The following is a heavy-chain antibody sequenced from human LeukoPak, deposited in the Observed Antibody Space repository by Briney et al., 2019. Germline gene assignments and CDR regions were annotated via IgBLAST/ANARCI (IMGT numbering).Heavy chain of an antibody. J-gene: IGHJ4*02. V-gene: IGHV3-48*01. CDR2: ITSSGSTI. CDR1: GFTFSDYN. CDR3: ARETCTRTTCYIEY. D-gene: IGHD2-2*01. Sequence: GGSLRLSCAASGFTFSDYNMNWVRQASGKGLEWVSFITSSGSTIHYADSVKGRFTISRDNAKNSLYLQMNSLGAEDTALYYCARETCTRTTCYIEYWGQGTLVTVSS.